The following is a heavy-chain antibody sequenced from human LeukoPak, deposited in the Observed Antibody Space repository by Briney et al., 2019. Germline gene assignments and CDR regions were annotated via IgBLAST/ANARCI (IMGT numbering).Heavy chain of an antibody. CDR1: GFTFSSSA. D-gene: IGHD2-2*01. J-gene: IGHJ4*02. CDR2: ISGSGGST. CDR3: AKAPLRFIVVVPAAKSKTDY. Sequence: GGSLRLSCAASGFTFSSSAMSWVRQAPGKGLEWVSAISGSGGSTYYADSVKGRFTISRDNSKNTLYLQVNSLRAEDTAVYYCAKAPLRFIVVVPAAKSKTDYWGQGTLVTVSS. V-gene: IGHV3-23*01.